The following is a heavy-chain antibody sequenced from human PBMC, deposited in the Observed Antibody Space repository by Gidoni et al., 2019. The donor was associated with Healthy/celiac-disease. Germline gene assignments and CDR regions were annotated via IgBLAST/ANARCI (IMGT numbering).Heavy chain of an antibody. J-gene: IGHJ5*02. D-gene: IGHD5-18*01. V-gene: IGHV4-39*01. CDR2: IYYSGST. CDR1: GGSISSSSYY. Sequence: QLQLQESGPGLVKPSETLSLTCTVSGGSISSSSYYWGWIRQPPGKGLEWIGSIYYSGSTYYNPSLKSRVTISVDTSKNQFSLKLSSVTAADTAVYYCARLGRTAMVPNWFDPWGQGTLVTVSS. CDR3: ARLGRTAMVPNWFDP.